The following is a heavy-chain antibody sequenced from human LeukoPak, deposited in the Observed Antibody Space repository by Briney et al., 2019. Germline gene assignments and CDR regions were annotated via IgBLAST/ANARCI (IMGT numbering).Heavy chain of an antibody. V-gene: IGHV4-34*01. Sequence: SETLSLTCAVYGGSFSGYYWSWIRQPPGKGLEWIGEINHSGSTNYNPSLKSRVTTSVDTSKNQFSLKLSSVTAADTAVYYCARSSMVRAFDIWGQGTMVTVSS. CDR3: ARSSMVRAFDI. CDR2: INHSGST. D-gene: IGHD3-10*01. J-gene: IGHJ3*02. CDR1: GGSFSGYY.